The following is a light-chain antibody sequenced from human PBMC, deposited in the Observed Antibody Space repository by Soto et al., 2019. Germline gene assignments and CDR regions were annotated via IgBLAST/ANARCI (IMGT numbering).Light chain of an antibody. CDR1: QGISSY. CDR3: QQLNSYLSIT. Sequence: DIQLTQSPSFLSASVGDRVTITCLASQGISSYLAWYQQKPGKAPKLLIYAASTLQSGVPSRFSGSGSGTEFTLTISSLQPEDFATYYCQQLNSYLSITFGQGTRLEIK. V-gene: IGKV1-9*01. J-gene: IGKJ5*01. CDR2: AAS.